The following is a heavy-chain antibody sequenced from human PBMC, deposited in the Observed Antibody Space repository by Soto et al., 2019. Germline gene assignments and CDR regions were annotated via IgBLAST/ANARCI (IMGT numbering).Heavy chain of an antibody. CDR2: ISPYSGNT. Sequence: QVQLVQSGDEVRKPGSSVKVSCKACGYIFVNYGIAWVRQAPGQGLEWMGWISPYSGNTHYASKVQGRLTMTTDTSTXTAXXXLXXXXXXXXXXXXXXXXXXXXXXXXXXXXGQGTTVTVSS. V-gene: IGHV1-18*01. CDR1: GYIFVNYG. CDR3: XXXXXXXXXXXXXX. J-gene: IGHJ6*02.